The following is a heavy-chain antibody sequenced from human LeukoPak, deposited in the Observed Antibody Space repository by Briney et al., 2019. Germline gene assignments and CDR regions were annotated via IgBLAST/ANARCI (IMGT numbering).Heavy chain of an antibody. CDR1: GGSISSYY. CDR3: AREVASGWADY. V-gene: IGHV4-4*07. D-gene: IGHD6-19*01. J-gene: IGHJ4*02. Sequence: SETLSLTCTVSGGSISSYYWSWIRQPAGKGLEWIGRVYSSGNTYHNPSLKSRVTISVDTSKNRFSLKLISVTAADTAVYYCAREVASGWADYWGQGTLVTVSS. CDR2: VYSSGNT.